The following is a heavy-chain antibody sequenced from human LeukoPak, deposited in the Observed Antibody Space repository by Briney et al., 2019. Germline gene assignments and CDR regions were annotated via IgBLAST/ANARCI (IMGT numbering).Heavy chain of an antibody. J-gene: IGHJ4*02. CDR2: LHSDGTST. CDR1: GFTLSNYW. Sequence: PGGSLRLSCAASGFTLSNYWMHWVRQAPGKGLVWVSRLHSDGTSTSYADSVRGRFTISRDNSKNTLYLQMNSLRAEDTAVYYCAKDRHADGPFDYWGQGTLVTVS. V-gene: IGHV3-74*01. CDR3: AKDRHADGPFDY.